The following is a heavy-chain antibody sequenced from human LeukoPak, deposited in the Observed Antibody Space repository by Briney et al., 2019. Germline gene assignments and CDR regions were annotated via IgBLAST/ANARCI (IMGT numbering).Heavy chain of an antibody. CDR2: MNPNSCNT. V-gene: IGHV1-8*01. J-gene: IGHJ4*02. Sequence: AAVKVSCKGSGYTFTRYDINWVRQATGQGLEGMGWMNPNSCNTGYAQKLQGRVTMTRNTSISTAYMELSSLRSEDTAVYYCARGPAIYYFDYWGQGTLVTVSS. CDR3: ARGPAIYYFDY. CDR1: GYTFTRYD. D-gene: IGHD2-2*01.